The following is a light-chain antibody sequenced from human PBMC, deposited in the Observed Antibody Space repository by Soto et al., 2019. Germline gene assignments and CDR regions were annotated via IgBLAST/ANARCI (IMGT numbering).Light chain of an antibody. CDR2: DVN. J-gene: IGLJ2*01. Sequence: QSALTQPRSVSGSPGQSVTISCTGTSSDVGAYNYVSWYQQLPGRAPKLIIYDVNLQPSGVPDRFSGSKSANTASLTISGLQAEDEADYHCCSYAGSYTVIFGGGTKVTVL. V-gene: IGLV2-11*01. CDR1: SSDVGAYNY. CDR3: CSYAGSYTVI.